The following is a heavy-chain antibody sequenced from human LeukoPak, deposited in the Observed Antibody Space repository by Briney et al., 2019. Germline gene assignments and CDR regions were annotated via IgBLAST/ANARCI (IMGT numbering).Heavy chain of an antibody. V-gene: IGHV3-48*03. Sequence: GGSLRLSCAASGFTFSSYEMNWVRQAPGKGLEWVSFISSSGSTIYYADSVKGRFTISRDNAEKSLYLQMNSLRAEDTAVYYCAREGVGQWLANGYFDYWGQGTLVTVSS. D-gene: IGHD6-19*01. CDR1: GFTFSSYE. CDR2: ISSSGSTI. J-gene: IGHJ4*02. CDR3: AREGVGQWLANGYFDY.